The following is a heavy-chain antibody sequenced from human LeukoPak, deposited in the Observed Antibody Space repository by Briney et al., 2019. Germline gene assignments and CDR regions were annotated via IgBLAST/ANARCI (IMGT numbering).Heavy chain of an antibody. D-gene: IGHD1-1*01. J-gene: IGHJ4*02. Sequence: SVTVSCKASVGTFSSYASSCVRQAPGQHLEWVVEIIPIFGTTNYAQKFQGRVTITADESTSTAYMDLSSLRSDDTAVYYCARDGGNWNAPPPPYFDYGGQGTLVTVPS. CDR2: IIPIFGTT. CDR1: VGTFSSYA. CDR3: ARDGGNWNAPPPPYFDY. V-gene: IGHV1-69*01.